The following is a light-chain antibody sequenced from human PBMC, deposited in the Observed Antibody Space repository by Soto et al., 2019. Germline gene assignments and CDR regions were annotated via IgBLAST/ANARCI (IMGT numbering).Light chain of an antibody. CDR3: QRYVNFPLT. J-gene: IGKJ5*01. Sequence: DIQMTQSPSSLSASVGDRVTITCQASHDIRKYLNWYQQKPGKAPRLLIYDASNMEKGVPSRFTGSGSGTDFILTISSLQPEDIATYYCQRYVNFPLTFGQGIRLE. CDR1: HDIRKY. CDR2: DAS. V-gene: IGKV1-33*01.